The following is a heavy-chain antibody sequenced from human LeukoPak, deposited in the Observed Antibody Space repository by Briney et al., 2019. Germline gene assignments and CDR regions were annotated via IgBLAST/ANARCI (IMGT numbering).Heavy chain of an antibody. CDR1: GGSFSGYY. J-gene: IGHJ6*03. D-gene: IGHD2-2*01. Sequence: PSETLSLTCAVYGGSFSGYYWSWIRQPPGKGLEWIGEINHSGSTNYDPSLKSRVTISVDTSKNQFSLKLSSVTAADTAVYYCARARPVVPAAMKRTYYMDVGGKGTTVTVSS. CDR3: ARARPVVPAAMKRTYYMDV. CDR2: INHSGST. V-gene: IGHV4-34*01.